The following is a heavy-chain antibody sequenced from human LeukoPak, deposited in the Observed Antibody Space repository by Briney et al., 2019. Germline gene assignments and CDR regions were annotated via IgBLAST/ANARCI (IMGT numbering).Heavy chain of an antibody. CDR1: AGSFSGYY. CDR2: INHSGST. CDR3: ASLDCSSTSCYHDWFDP. V-gene: IGHV4-34*01. Sequence: SETLSLTCAVYAGSFSGYYWSWIRQPPGKGLEWIGEINHSGSTNYNPSLKSRVTISVDTSKNQFSLKLSSVTAADTAVYYCASLDCSSTSCYHDWFDPWGQGTLVTVSS. J-gene: IGHJ5*02. D-gene: IGHD2-2*01.